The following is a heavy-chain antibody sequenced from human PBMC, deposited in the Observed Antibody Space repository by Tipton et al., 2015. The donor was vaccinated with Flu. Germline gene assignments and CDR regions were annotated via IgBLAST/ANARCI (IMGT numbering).Heavy chain of an antibody. CDR3: AGDDRVVVVPAAMGFLYGMDV. CDR2: INHSGST. D-gene: IGHD2-2*01. V-gene: IGHV4-34*01. J-gene: IGHJ6*02. CDR1: GGSFSGYY. Sequence: TLSLTCAVYGGSFSGYYWSWIRQPPGKGLEWIGEINHSGSTNYNPSLKSRVTISVDTSKNQFSLKLSSVAAADTAVYYCAGDDRVVVVPAAMGFLYGMDVWGQGTTVTVSS.